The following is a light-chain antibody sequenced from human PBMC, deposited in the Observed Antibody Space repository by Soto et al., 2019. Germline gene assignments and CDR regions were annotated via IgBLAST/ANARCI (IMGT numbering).Light chain of an antibody. CDR1: QSVSSN. V-gene: IGKV3D-15*02. CDR2: CAS. Sequence: EIVMTQSPATLSLSPGERATLSCRASQSVSSNLAWYEQKPGQAPRLLIYCASTRAAGIPVRVSGSGSGTDFTLTISSLQAEVFALYYCQQYNDSPTFGQGTKVEIK. CDR3: QQYNDSPT. J-gene: IGKJ1*01.